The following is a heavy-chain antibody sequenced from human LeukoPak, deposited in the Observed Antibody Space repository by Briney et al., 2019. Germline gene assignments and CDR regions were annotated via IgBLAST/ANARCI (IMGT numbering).Heavy chain of an antibody. V-gene: IGHV1-69*01. CDR1: GGTFSSYA. CDR3: ARHHCSSTSCPKKY. J-gene: IGHJ4*02. CDR2: IIPIFGTA. D-gene: IGHD2-2*01. Sequence: ASAKGSCKASGGTFSSYAISWVRQAPGQGLEWMGGIIPIFGTANYAQKFQGRVTITADESTSTAYMELSSLRSEDTAVYYCARHHCSSTSCPKKYWGQGTLVTVSS.